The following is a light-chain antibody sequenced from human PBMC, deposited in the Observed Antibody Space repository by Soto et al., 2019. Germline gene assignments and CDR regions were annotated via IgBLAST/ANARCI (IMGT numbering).Light chain of an antibody. CDR1: QGINNF. V-gene: IGKV1-16*02. CDR3: QRYHSYPVT. Sequence: DIQMTQSPSSLSASVGDTVTITCRASQGINNFLAWFQQKPGKAPKSLIYGASSLQSGVPSKFSDSGADTGFTLTISTLQPEDSATYFCQRYHSYPVTFGGGTKVEIK. J-gene: IGKJ4*01. CDR2: GAS.